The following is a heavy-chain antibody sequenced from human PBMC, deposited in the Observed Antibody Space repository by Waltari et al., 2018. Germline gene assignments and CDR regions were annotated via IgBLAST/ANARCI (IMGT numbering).Heavy chain of an antibody. CDR1: GGSISRSY. V-gene: IGHV4-4*07. CDR2: IYTSGST. J-gene: IGHJ6*03. Sequence: QVQLQESGPGLVKPSETLSLTCTVSGGSISRSYWSWIRQPAGKGLEWIGRIYTSGSTNYNPSLKRRVTMSVDTSKNQFSLKLSSVTAADTAVYYCASGSGSKRPYYYYMDVWGKGTTVTVSS. CDR3: ASGSGSKRPYYYYMDV. D-gene: IGHD1-26*01.